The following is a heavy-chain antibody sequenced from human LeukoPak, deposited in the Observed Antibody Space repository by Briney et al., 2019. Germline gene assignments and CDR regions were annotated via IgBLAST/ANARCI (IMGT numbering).Heavy chain of an antibody. J-gene: IGHJ4*02. D-gene: IGHD6-13*01. CDR2: IASDGSHT. Sequence: GRSLRLSCAASGFTFSTYFMHWVRQAPGKGLEWVADIASDGSHTFYVESVKGRFTISRDNSKNTLYLQMNSLRAEDTAVYYCAREHTGYSSSWYFDYWGQGTLVTVSS. CDR1: GFTFSTYF. V-gene: IGHV3-30-3*01. CDR3: AREHTGYSSSWYFDY.